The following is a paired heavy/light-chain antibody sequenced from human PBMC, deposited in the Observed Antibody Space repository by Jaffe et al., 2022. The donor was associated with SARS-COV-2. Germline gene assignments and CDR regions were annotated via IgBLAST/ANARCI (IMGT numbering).Heavy chain of an antibody. CDR1: GFTFSVFG. Sequence: QVQLVESGGGVVQPGRSLRLSCAASGFTFSVFGMHWVRQAPGKGLEWVSFISAEESNKFYADSVKGRFSISRDNSKNTLYLEMNSLRAEDTAVYFCARDGPHWDVDSWGQGTLVTVSS. J-gene: IGHJ4*02. D-gene: IGHD1-1*01. V-gene: IGHV3-33*01. CDR2: ISAEESNK. CDR3: ARDGPHWDVDS.
Light chain of an antibody. CDR2: EVN. J-gene: IGLJ3*02. CDR3: SSKGSINRV. V-gene: IGLV2-14*01. CDR1: SSYLDFYNS. Sequence: QSALTQPASVSGSPGQSITISCTGISSYLDFYNSVSWYQHHPGEAPKLIIYEVNNRPSGVPNRFSGSKSGDTASLTISGLQAEDEADYYCSSKGSINRVFGGGTKVTVL.